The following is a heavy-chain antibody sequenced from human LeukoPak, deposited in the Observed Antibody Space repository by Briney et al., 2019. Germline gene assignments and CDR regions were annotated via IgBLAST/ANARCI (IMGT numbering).Heavy chain of an antibody. V-gene: IGHV1-69*13. D-gene: IGHD3-22*01. CDR2: IIPIFGTA. J-gene: IGHJ3*02. Sequence: PSVKVSCKASGGTFSSYAISWVRQAPGQGLEWMGGIIPIFGTANYAQKFQGRVTITADESTSTAYMELSSLRSEDTAVYYCARGGVSVVVRTFDAFDIWGQGTMVTVSS. CDR3: ARGGVSVVVRTFDAFDI. CDR1: GGTFSSYA.